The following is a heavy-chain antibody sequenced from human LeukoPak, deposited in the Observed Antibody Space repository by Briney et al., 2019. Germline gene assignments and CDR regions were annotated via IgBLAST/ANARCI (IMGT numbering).Heavy chain of an antibody. J-gene: IGHJ4*02. V-gene: IGHV1-69*05. CDR3: ARDSSGYYYGYFDY. Sequence: ASVKVSCKASGGTFSSYAISWVRQAPGQGLEWMGGIIPICGTANYAQKFQGRVTITTDESTSTAYMELSSLRSEDTAVYYCARDSSGYYYGYFDYWGQGTLVTVSS. CDR1: GGTFSSYA. CDR2: IIPICGTA. D-gene: IGHD3-22*01.